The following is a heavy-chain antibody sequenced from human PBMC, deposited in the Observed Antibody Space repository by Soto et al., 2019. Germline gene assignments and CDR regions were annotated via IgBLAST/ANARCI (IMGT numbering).Heavy chain of an antibody. CDR1: GGSISSYY. J-gene: IGHJ3*02. D-gene: IGHD2-15*01. CDR2: IYYSGST. Sequence: SETLSLTCTVSGGSISSYYWSWIRQPPGKGLEWIGYIYYSGSTNYNPSLKSRVTISVDTSKNQFSLKLSSVTAADTAVYYCASTTQVLRRGAFDTWGQGTMVTVSS. CDR3: ASTTQVLRRGAFDT. V-gene: IGHV4-59*01.